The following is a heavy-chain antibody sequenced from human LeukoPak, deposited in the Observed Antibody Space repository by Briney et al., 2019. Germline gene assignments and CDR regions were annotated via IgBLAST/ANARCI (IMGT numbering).Heavy chain of an antibody. CDR2: ISSSSSTI. J-gene: IGHJ4*02. D-gene: IGHD5-12*01. CDR1: GFTFSSYS. V-gene: IGHV3-48*01. CDR3: ARDQGGINSDYSMDDY. Sequence: GGSLRLSCAASGFTFSSYSMNWVRQAPGKGLEWVSYISSSSSTIYYADSVKGRFTISRDNAKNSLYLQMNSLRAEDTAVYYCARDQGGINSDYSMDDYWGQGTLVTVSS.